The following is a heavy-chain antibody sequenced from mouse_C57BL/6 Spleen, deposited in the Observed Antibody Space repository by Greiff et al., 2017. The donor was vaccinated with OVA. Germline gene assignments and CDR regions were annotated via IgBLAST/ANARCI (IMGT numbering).Heavy chain of an antibody. CDR2: IHPNSGST. D-gene: IGHD1-1*01. Sequence: QVQLQQPGAELVKPGASVKLSCKASGYTFTSYWMHWVKQRPGQGLEWIGMIHPNSGSTNYNEKFKSKATLTVDKSSSTAYMQLSSLTSEDSAVYYCARGRIYGSSPNWYFDVWGTGTTVTVSS. CDR1: GYTFTSYW. V-gene: IGHV1-64*01. CDR3: ARGRIYGSSPNWYFDV. J-gene: IGHJ1*03.